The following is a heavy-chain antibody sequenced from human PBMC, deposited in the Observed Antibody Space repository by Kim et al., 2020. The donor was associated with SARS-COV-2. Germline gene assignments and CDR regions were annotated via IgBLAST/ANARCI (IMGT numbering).Heavy chain of an antibody. CDR1: GGTFSSYA. J-gene: IGHJ6*02. CDR3: ARDGSGGDWGPYYYYYGMDV. D-gene: IGHD2-21*02. V-gene: IGHV1-69*04. Sequence: SVKVSCKASGGTFSSYAISWVRQAPGQGLEWMGRIIPILGIANYAQKFQGRVTITADKSTSTAYMELSSLRSEDTAVYYCARDGSGGDWGPYYYYYGMDVWGQGTTVTVSS. CDR2: IIPILGIA.